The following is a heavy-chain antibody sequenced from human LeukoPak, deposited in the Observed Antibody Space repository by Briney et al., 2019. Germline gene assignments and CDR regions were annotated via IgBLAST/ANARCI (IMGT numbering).Heavy chain of an antibody. V-gene: IGHV3-23*01. J-gene: IGHJ6*03. CDR3: ANGRRVYYYYYMDV. CDR2: ISGSGGST. D-gene: IGHD6-6*01. CDR1: GFTFSSYA. Sequence: GGSLRLSCAASGFTFSSYAMSWVRQAPGKGLEWVSAISGSGGSTYYADSVKGRFTISRDNSKNTLYLQMNSLRAEDTAVYYCANGRRVYYYYYMDVWGKGTTVTVSS.